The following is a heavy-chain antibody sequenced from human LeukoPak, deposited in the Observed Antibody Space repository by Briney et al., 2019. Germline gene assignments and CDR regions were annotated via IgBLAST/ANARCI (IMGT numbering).Heavy chain of an antibody. CDR3: VRDGCGDTCYPGGY. Sequence: ASVKVSCKASGYTFSRYVVHWVRQAPGQRPEWMGWINAGNGGTKYSQNFQGRVTITWDRSANTAYMELSSLTSEDTALYYCVRDGCGDTCYPGGYWGQGTLVAVSS. J-gene: IGHJ4*02. D-gene: IGHD2-21*01. CDR1: GYTFSRYV. CDR2: INAGNGGT. V-gene: IGHV1-3*01.